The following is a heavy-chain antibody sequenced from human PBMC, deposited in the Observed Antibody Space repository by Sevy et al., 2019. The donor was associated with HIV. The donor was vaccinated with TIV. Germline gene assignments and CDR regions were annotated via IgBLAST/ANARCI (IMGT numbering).Heavy chain of an antibody. CDR3: ARGYCTGGVCSYIGGDFDY. Sequence: GALRLSCAASGFTFSDYYMSWIRQAPGKGLEWVSYISSSSSYTNYADSVKGRFTISRDNAKNSLYLQMNSLRAEDTAVYYCARGYCTGGVCSYIGGDFDYWGQGTLVTVSS. V-gene: IGHV3-11*06. J-gene: IGHJ4*02. CDR2: ISSSSSYT. D-gene: IGHD2-8*02. CDR1: GFTFSDYY.